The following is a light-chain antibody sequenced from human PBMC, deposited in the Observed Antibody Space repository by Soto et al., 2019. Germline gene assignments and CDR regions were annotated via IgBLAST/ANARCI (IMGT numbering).Light chain of an antibody. CDR1: SSDVGGYNY. CDR2: EVS. V-gene: IGLV2-8*01. CDR3: SSYAGSNNLG. J-gene: IGLJ2*01. Sequence: QSALTQPPSASGSPGQSVTISCTGTSSDVGGYNYVSWYQQHPGKAPKLMIYEVSKRPSGVPDRFSGSKSGNTASPTVSGLQAEDEADYYCSSYAGSNNLGFGGGTKVTVL.